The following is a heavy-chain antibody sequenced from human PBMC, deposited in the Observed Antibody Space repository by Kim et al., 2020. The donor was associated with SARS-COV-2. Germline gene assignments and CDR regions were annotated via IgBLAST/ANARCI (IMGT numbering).Heavy chain of an antibody. CDR2: ISSSSSYI. V-gene: IGHV3-21*01. Sequence: GGSLRLSCAASGFTFSSYSMNWVRQAPGKGLEWVSSISSSSSYIYYADSVKGRFTISRDNAKNSLYLQMNSLRAEDTAVYYCARDGLQQLVWNYYYGMDVWGQGTTVTVSS. CDR1: GFTFSSYS. D-gene: IGHD6-6*01. J-gene: IGHJ6*02. CDR3: ARDGLQQLVWNYYYGMDV.